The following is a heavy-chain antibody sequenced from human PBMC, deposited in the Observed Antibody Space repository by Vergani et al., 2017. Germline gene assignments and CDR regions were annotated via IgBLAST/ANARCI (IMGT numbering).Heavy chain of an antibody. Sequence: QVQLEESGPGLVKPSETLSLTCTVSGGYVGSGGYYWSWVRQRPGMGLEWIGYIYYSGTTYYNPSLESRLTISLDTSENHLSLKLTSVTAADTAVYYCARQKDYYMDVWGKGATVTVS. V-gene: IGHV4-31*03. CDR3: ARQKDYYMDV. CDR1: GGYVGSGGYY. CDR2: IYYSGTT. J-gene: IGHJ6*03.